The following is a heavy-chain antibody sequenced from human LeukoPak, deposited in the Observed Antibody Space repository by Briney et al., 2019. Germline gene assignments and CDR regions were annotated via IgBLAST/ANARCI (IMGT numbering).Heavy chain of an antibody. J-gene: IGHJ4*02. D-gene: IGHD3/OR15-3a*01. Sequence: SETLSLTCIVSGGSINSNTYYWGWIRQPPGKGLEWIGSIYYSGNTYYNASLKSQVSISIDTSKNRFSLKLTSVTAADTAVYYCARQTGSGLFILPGGQGTLVTVSS. V-gene: IGHV4-39*01. CDR3: ARQTGSGLFILP. CDR1: GGSINSNTYY. CDR2: IYYSGNT.